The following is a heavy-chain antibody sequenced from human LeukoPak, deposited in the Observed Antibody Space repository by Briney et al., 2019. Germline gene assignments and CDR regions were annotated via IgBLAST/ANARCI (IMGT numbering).Heavy chain of an antibody. V-gene: IGHV3-30-3*01. Sequence: GGSLRLSCAASGFTFSSYAMHWVRQAPGKRLEWVAVISYDGSNKYYADSVKGRFTISRDNSKNTLYLQMNSLRAEDTAVYYCARDPWGPQQLVQSLDYWGQGTLVTVSS. CDR3: ARDPWGPQQLVQSLDY. CDR1: GFTFSSYA. D-gene: IGHD6-13*01. J-gene: IGHJ4*02. CDR2: ISYDGSNK.